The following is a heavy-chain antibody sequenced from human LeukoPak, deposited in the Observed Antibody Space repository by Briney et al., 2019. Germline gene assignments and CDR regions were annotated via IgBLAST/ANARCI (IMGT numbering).Heavy chain of an antibody. D-gene: IGHD3-10*01. J-gene: IGHJ4*02. CDR3: AKDLVRGVKEWYFGY. V-gene: IGHV3-23*01. CDR2: FSGSCGDT. CDR1: GFTFSSYA. Sequence: GGSLRLSCAASGFTFSSYAMSWVRQAPGKGLEWVSAFSGSCGDTYYADSVKGRFTISRDNSKNTLYLQMNSLRAEDTAVYYCAKDLVRGVKEWYFGYWGQGTLSPSPQ.